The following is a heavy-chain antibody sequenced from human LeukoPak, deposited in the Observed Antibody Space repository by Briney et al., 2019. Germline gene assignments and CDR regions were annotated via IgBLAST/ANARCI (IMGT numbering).Heavy chain of an antibody. CDR1: GYTFTSYD. V-gene: IGHV1-8*01. Sequence: ASVKVSCKASGYTFTSYDINWVRQATGQGLEWMGWMNPNSGNTGYAQKFQGRVTMTRNTSISTAYMELSSLRSEDTAVYYCARGPPNYDFLSGYYTGSDYYYYYGMEVWGQGTTVTVSS. D-gene: IGHD3-3*01. CDR3: ARGPPNYDFLSGYYTGSDYYYYYGMEV. CDR2: MNPNSGNT. J-gene: IGHJ6*02.